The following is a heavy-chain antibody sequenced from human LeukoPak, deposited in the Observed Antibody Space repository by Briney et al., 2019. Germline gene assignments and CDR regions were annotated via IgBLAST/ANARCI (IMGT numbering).Heavy chain of an antibody. CDR1: GGSISSSRYY. CDR2: IYYSGST. Sequence: SETLSLTCTVSGGSISSSRYYWGWIRQPPGKGLEWIGSIYYSGSTYYNPSLKNRVTISVDTSKNQFSLKVSSVTAADTAVYYCARDRGYSYGFDYWGQGTLVIVSS. D-gene: IGHD5-18*01. J-gene: IGHJ4*02. CDR3: ARDRGYSYGFDY. V-gene: IGHV4-39*07.